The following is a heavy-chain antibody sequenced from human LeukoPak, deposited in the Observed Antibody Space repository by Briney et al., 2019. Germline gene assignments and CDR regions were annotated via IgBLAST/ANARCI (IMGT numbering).Heavy chain of an antibody. Sequence: GGSLRLSCAVSGFTFSNSWMNWVRQAPGKGLEWVADIKQDGSEKYYVDSVKGRFTISRDNAKNSLYLQMNSLRAEDTAVYYGARGDYFDRAFDVWGQGTTVTVSS. V-gene: IGHV3-7*03. J-gene: IGHJ3*01. CDR1: GFTFSNSW. D-gene: IGHD3-22*01. CDR2: IKQDGSEK. CDR3: ARGDYFDRAFDV.